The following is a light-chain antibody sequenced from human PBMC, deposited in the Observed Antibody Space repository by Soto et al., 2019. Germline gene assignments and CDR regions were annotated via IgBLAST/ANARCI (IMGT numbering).Light chain of an antibody. J-gene: IGKJ4*01. Sequence: DIQMTQSPSTLSASVGDRVTITCRASQSVSTWLAWYQQRPGKPPKLLIYDASSLQSGVPSKFSGGGSGTEFTLTITSLQTEDLGTYFCQEYGDQFRATSLNFGGGT. CDR1: QSVSTW. CDR2: DAS. V-gene: IGKV1-5*01. CDR3: QEYGDQFRATSLN.